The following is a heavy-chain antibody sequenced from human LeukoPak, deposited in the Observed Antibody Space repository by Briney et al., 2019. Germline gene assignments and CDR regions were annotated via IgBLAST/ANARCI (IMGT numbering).Heavy chain of an antibody. V-gene: IGHV3-74*01. CDR1: GFTFSSFW. J-gene: IGHJ4*02. Sequence: GGSLRLSCAASGFTFSSFWMHWVRQAPGKGLVWVSRINSVGSSTSYADSVKGRFTISRDNAKNTLYLQMNSLRAEDTAVYYCARERTSGWDAFDSWGQGTLVTVSS. CDR3: ARERTSGWDAFDS. CDR2: INSVGSST. D-gene: IGHD6-19*01.